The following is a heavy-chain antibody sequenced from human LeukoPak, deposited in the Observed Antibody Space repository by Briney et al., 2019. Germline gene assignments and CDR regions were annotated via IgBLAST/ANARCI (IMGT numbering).Heavy chain of an antibody. Sequence: ASVKVSCKASGHTFTNNDINWVRQATGQGLEWMGWMNPNSGNGGFAQKFQGRITMTRDTAIVAADMELSSLTSDDTAVYYCARGDTTTDAFDIWGRGTMVTVSS. CDR3: ARGDTTTDAFDI. CDR1: GHTFTNND. CDR2: MNPNSGNG. V-gene: IGHV1-8*01. D-gene: IGHD5-12*01. J-gene: IGHJ3*02.